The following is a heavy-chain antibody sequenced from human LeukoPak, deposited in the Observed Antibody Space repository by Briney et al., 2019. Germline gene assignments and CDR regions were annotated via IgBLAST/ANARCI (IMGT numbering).Heavy chain of an antibody. J-gene: IGHJ5*02. CDR3: RVGYCSGGSCYSAGDWFDP. CDR2: IKSKTDGGTT. D-gene: IGHD2-15*01. V-gene: IGHV3-15*01. CDR1: GFPFSSFA. Sequence: PGGSLRLSCVASGFPFSSFAMTWVRQAPGKGLEWVGRIKSKTDGGTTDYAAPVKGRFTISRDDSKNTLYLQMNSLKTEDTAVYYCRVGYCSGGSCYSAGDWFDPWGQGTLVTVSS.